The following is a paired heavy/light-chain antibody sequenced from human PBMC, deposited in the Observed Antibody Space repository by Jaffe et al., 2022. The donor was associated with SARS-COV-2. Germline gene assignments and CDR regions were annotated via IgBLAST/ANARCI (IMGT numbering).Light chain of an antibody. V-gene: IGKV3-20*01. CDR2: GAS. Sequence: EVVLTQSPGTLSLSPGEGATLSCRASQSLSSSYLAWYQQKPGQAPRLLIFGASIRATGIPDRFSGSGSGTDFTLTISRLEPEDFAVYYCQQYAYSQWTFGQGTKVEIK. J-gene: IGKJ1*01. CDR3: QQYAYSQWT. CDR1: QSLSSSY.
Heavy chain of an antibody. Sequence: QVQLQEWGAGLLKPSETLSLTCAVYGGSFSGYYWNWIRQPPGKGLEWIGEINHSVGTNYNPSLESRVAILVDTSKSQFSLRLSFVTAADTAVYYCARSGAGRAQDYYYMDVWGKGTTVTVSS. D-gene: IGHD3-10*01. J-gene: IGHJ6*03. V-gene: IGHV4-34*01. CDR2: INHSVGT. CDR3: ARSGAGRAQDYYYMDV. CDR1: GGSFSGYY.